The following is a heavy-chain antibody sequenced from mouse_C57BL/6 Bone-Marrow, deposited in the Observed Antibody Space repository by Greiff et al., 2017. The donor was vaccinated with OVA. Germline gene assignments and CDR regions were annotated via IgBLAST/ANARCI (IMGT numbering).Heavy chain of an antibody. V-gene: IGHV1-59*01. CDR3: ARDYDYPFAY. Sequence: VQLQQPGAELVRPGTSVKLSCKASGYTFTSYWMHWVKQRPGQGLEWIGVIDPSDSYTNYNQKFKGKATLTVDTSSSTAYMQLSSLTSEDSAVYYCARDYDYPFAYWGQGTLVTVSA. D-gene: IGHD2-4*01. J-gene: IGHJ3*01. CDR1: GYTFTSYW. CDR2: IDPSDSYT.